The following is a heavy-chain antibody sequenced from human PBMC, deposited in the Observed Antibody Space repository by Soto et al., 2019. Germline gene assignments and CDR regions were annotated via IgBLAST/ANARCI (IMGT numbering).Heavy chain of an antibody. Sequence: PGGPLRLSCAASGFTFKNYAMSWVRQAPGKGLEWVSSIINSGGSTYYADSVKGRFTISGDNSRNTLDLQMHSLRAEDTAVYFCAKSLFMPALNFDYWGQGTLVTVSS. CDR3: AKSLFMPALNFDY. CDR1: GFTFKNYA. D-gene: IGHD2-2*01. V-gene: IGHV3-23*01. J-gene: IGHJ4*02. CDR2: IINSGGST.